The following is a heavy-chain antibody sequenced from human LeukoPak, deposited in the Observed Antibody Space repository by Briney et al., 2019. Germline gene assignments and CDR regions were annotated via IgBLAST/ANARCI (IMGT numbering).Heavy chain of an antibody. CDR2: IYYSGST. V-gene: IGHV4-31*03. Sequence: SETLSLTCTVSGGSISSGGYYWSWIRQHPGKGLEWIGYIYYSGSTYYNPSLKSRVTISVDTSKNQFSLKLSSVTAADTAVYYCARVTSDYVWGSYRPPSRWFDPWGQGTLVTVS. D-gene: IGHD3-16*02. CDR1: GGSISSGGYY. J-gene: IGHJ5*02. CDR3: ARVTSDYVWGSYRPPSRWFDP.